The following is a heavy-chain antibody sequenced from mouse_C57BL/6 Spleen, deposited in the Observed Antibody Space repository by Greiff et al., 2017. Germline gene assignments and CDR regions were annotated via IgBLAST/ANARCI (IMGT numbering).Heavy chain of an antibody. Sequence: QVQLQQSGPELVKPGASVKISCKASGYAFSSSWMNWVKQRPGKGLEWIGRIYPGDGDPNSNGKLKGKSTLTADKSSSTAYMQLSSLTSEDSAVDFCARAAYYYGSSYDAMDYWGQGTSVTVSS. D-gene: IGHD1-1*01. CDR3: ARAAYYYGSSYDAMDY. V-gene: IGHV1-82*01. CDR1: GYAFSSSW. J-gene: IGHJ4*01. CDR2: IYPGDGDP.